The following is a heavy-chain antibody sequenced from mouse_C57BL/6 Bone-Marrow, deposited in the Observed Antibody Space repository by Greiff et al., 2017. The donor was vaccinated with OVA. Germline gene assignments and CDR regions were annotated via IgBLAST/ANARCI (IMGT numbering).Heavy chain of an antibody. Sequence: DVHLVESGGDLVKPGGSLKLSCAASGFTFSGYAMSWVRQTPEKRLEWVATICDGGSYTYHPDNVKGRFTISRDNAKNNLYLQMGHLKSEDAAMYYCASGGITGPHYWGKGATLTVSS. J-gene: IGHJ2*01. CDR3: ASGGITGPHY. CDR2: ICDGGSYT. D-gene: IGHD1-1*01. CDR1: GFTFSGYA. V-gene: IGHV5-4*01.